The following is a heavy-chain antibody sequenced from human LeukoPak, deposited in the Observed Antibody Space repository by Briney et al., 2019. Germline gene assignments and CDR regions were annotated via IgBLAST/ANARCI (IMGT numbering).Heavy chain of an antibody. CDR3: ARDLRVPAPNWFDP. V-gene: IGHV4-4*07. CDR2: ICTSGST. CDR1: GGSISSYY. J-gene: IGHJ5*02. Sequence: SETLSLTCTVSGGSISSYYWSWIRQPAGKGLEWIGRICTSGSTNYNPSLKSRVTMSVDTSKNQFSLKLSSVTAADTAVYYCARDLRVPAPNWFDPWGQGTLVTVSS. D-gene: IGHD2-2*01.